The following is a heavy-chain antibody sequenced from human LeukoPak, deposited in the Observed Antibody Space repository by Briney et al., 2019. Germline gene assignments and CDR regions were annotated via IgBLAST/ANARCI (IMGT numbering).Heavy chain of an antibody. CDR1: GNYW. Sequence: QPGGSLRLSCAASGNYWMHWVRQAPGKGLVWVSHVNSDGSWTSYADSVKGRFTISKDNAKNTVYLQMNSLRAEDTAVYYCVSFYETYWGRGTPVTVSS. CDR3: VSFYETY. V-gene: IGHV3-74*01. J-gene: IGHJ4*02. D-gene: IGHD2/OR15-2a*01. CDR2: VNSDGSWT.